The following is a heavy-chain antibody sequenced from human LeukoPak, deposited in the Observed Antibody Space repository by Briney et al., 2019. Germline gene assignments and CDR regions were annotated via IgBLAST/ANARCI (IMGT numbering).Heavy chain of an antibody. CDR1: DDSISSSTYY. J-gene: IGHJ6*03. D-gene: IGHD2-2*02. V-gene: IGHV4-39*07. CDR2: LYYSGKT. CDR3: ARDRSTASYTYYYYYMDV. Sequence: SDTLSLTGIISDDSISSSTYYWGWIPQPPGKGLEWIGTLYYSGKTYYNPSLKSQVTISIDTSKNQFSLKLTSATAADTAVYYCARDRSTASYTYYYYYMDVWGKGTTVTVSS.